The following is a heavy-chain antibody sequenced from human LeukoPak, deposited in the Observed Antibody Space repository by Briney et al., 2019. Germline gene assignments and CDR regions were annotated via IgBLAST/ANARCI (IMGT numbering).Heavy chain of an antibody. V-gene: IGHV1-8*01. Sequence: ASVKVSCKASGYTFSNYDINWVRLAAGQGLEWMGWMNPKSGNTGYEQKFQSRVTMTRDTSTSTAYMELSSLRSEDTAVYYCTTEPPSGWYGDFEYWGQGTLVTVSS. J-gene: IGHJ4*02. CDR1: GYTFSNYD. D-gene: IGHD6-19*01. CDR2: MNPKSGNT. CDR3: TTEPPSGWYGDFEY.